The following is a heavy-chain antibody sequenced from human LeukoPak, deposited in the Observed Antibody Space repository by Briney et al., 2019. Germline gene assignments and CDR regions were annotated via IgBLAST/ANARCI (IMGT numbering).Heavy chain of an antibody. Sequence: GASVKVSCKASGYTFTSYGISWVRQAPGQGLEWMGWISAYNGNTNYAQKLQGRVTMTTDTSTSTAYMELRSLRSDDTAVYYCARDRLLWFGEPSAFDIWGQGTMVTVSS. CDR3: ARDRLLWFGEPSAFDI. CDR1: GYTFTSYG. CDR2: ISAYNGNT. D-gene: IGHD3-10*01. V-gene: IGHV1-18*01. J-gene: IGHJ3*02.